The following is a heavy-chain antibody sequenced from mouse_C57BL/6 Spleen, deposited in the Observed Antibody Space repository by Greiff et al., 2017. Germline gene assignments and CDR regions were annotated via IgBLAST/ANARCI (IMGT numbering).Heavy chain of an antibody. J-gene: IGHJ3*01. CDR2: IYPGDGDT. CDR3: ARKDYDGFAY. V-gene: IGHV1-80*01. Sequence: VMLVESGAELVKPGASVKISCKASGYAFSSYWMNWVKQRPGKGLEWIGQIYPGDGDTNYNGKFKGKATLTADKSSSTAYMQLSSLTSEDSAVYFCARKDYDGFAYWGQGTLVTVSA. D-gene: IGHD1-1*01. CDR1: GYAFSSYW.